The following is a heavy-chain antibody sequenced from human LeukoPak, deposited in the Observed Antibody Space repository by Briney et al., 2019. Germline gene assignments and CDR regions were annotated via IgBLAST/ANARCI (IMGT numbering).Heavy chain of an antibody. Sequence: GGSLRLSCAVSGLTFSDYGMSWVRQAPGKGLEWVSGIRGSGDGTYYADSVKGRFTISRDNSKNRLYLQMNSLRVEDTAVYYCAKGRISPDDWGQGIQVTVSS. V-gene: IGHV3-23*01. J-gene: IGHJ4*02. CDR3: AKGRISPDD. CDR2: IRGSGDGT. CDR1: GLTFSDYG. D-gene: IGHD3-3*02.